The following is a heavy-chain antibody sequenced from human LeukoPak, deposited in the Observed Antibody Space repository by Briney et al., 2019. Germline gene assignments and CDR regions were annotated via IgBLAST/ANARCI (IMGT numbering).Heavy chain of an antibody. Sequence: GGSLRLSCAASGFTFSSYSMNWVRQAPGKGLEWVSSISSSSSYIYYADSVKGRFTISRDNAKNSLYLQMNSLRAEDTAVYYCARGSGYYYNWLDSWGQGTLVTVSS. CDR3: ARGSGYYYNWLDS. V-gene: IGHV3-21*01. CDR2: ISSSSSYI. J-gene: IGHJ5*01. CDR1: GFTFSSYS. D-gene: IGHD3-22*01.